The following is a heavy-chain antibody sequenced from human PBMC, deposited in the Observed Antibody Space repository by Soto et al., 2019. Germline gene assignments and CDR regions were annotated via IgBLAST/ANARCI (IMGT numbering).Heavy chain of an antibody. CDR1: GGTFSSYA. V-gene: IGHV1-69*13. CDR2: IIPIFGTA. Sequence: GASVKVSSKAPGGTFSSYAISWVRQAPGQGLEWMGGIIPIFGTANYAQKFQGRVTITADESTSTAYMELSSLRSEDTAVYYCARDNSHYSNPRNWFDPWGQGTLVTVSS. D-gene: IGHD4-4*01. J-gene: IGHJ5*02. CDR3: ARDNSHYSNPRNWFDP.